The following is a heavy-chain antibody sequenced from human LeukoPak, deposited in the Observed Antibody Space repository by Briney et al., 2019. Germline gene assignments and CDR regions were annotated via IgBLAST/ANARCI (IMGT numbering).Heavy chain of an antibody. D-gene: IGHD3-16*01. CDR2: INQDGSGK. CDR3: ARDAFGTGSN. V-gene: IGHV3-7*03. J-gene: IGHJ4*02. CDR1: GLTFSGYW. Sequence: PGGSLRLSCAASGLTFSGYWMDWVRQAPGKGLKWVANINQDGSGKNYVDSVRGRFIISRGNAENSLYLQMNSLRAEDTAVYYCARDAFGTGSNWGQGTLVTVSS.